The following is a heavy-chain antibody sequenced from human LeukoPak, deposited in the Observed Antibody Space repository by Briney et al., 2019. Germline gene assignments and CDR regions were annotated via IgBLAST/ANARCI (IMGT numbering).Heavy chain of an antibody. D-gene: IGHD1-26*01. CDR3: ARHEYSGSYYGLSWFDP. CDR2: IYYSGST. V-gene: IGHV4-39*01. Sequence: PSETLSLTCTVSGGSNSSSGYYWGWIRQPPGKGLEWIASIYYSGSTYYNPSLKSRVTISVDTSKNQLSLKLSSLTAADTAVYYWARHEYSGSYYGLSWFDPWGQGTLVTVSS. J-gene: IGHJ5*02. CDR1: GGSNSSSGYY.